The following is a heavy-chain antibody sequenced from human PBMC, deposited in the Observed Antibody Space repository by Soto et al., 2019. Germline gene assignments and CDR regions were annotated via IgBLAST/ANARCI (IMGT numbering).Heavy chain of an antibody. CDR2: ISYDGSNK. D-gene: IGHD7-27*01. V-gene: IGHV3-30*18. J-gene: IGHJ6*02. CDR3: AKDLGEGAMDV. Sequence: QVQLVESGGGVVQPGRSLRISCAASGFTFSRYGMHWVRQAPGKGLEWVAVISYDGSNKYYADSDSVKGRFTISRDNSKNTLYLQMNSLRAEDTAVYYCAKDLGEGAMDVWGQGTTVTVSS. CDR1: GFTFSRYG.